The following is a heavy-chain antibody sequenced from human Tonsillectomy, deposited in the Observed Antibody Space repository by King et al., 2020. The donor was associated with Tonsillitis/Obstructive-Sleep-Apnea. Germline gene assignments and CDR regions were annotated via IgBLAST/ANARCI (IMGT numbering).Heavy chain of an antibody. Sequence: QLVQSGAEVKKPGASVKVSCKASGYTFTNYGISWVRQAPGQGLEWRAWISAHNGHTNYAQKLQGRVTMTTDASTSTAYMELRSLRSDDTAVYYCARDSMSHYYDSSAYYTFTYWGQGTLVTVSS. CDR2: ISAHNGHT. D-gene: IGHD3-22*01. CDR3: ARDSMSHYYDSSAYYTFTY. CDR1: GYTFTNYG. J-gene: IGHJ4*02. V-gene: IGHV1-18*01.